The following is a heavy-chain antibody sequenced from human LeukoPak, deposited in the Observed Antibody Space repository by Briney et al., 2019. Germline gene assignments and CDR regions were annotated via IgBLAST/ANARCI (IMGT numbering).Heavy chain of an antibody. J-gene: IGHJ4*02. CDR1: GYSFTSYW. CDR3: ARQARRNYYDSSGIDY. Sequence: GESLQISCKGSGYSFTSYWIGWVRQMPGKGLEWMGIIYPGDSDTRYSPSFQGQVTISADKSISTAYLQWSSLKASDTAMYYCARQARRNYYDSSGIDYWGQGTLVTVSS. D-gene: IGHD3-22*01. CDR2: IYPGDSDT. V-gene: IGHV5-51*01.